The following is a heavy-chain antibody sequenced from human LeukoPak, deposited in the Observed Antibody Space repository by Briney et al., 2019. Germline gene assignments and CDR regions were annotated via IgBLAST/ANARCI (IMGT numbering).Heavy chain of an antibody. J-gene: IGHJ4*02. V-gene: IGHV3-53*01. CDR3: ARGEDYRDYFDY. CDR1: GFTVSSKY. CDR2: FYSVSST. Sequence: GGSLRLSCAASGFTVSSKYMSWVRQAPGKGLEWVSVFYSVSSTYYPDSVKGRFTISRDNSKNTLYLQMNRLRTQGTAVYYCARGEDYRDYFDYWGQGTLVTVSS. D-gene: IGHD4-17*01.